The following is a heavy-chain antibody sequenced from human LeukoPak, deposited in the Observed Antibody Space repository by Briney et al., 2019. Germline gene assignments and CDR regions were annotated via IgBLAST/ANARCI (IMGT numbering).Heavy chain of an antibody. Sequence: GASVKVSCKASGYTFTSYGISWVRQAPGQGLEWMGWLSVYNGHTSYAQKFQGVFTMTTDTSTDTAYMELRSLRSDDTAVYYCARLLVTEYKSGWYGHNFDHWGQGTQVTVSS. D-gene: IGHD6-13*01. CDR1: GYTFTSYG. J-gene: IGHJ4*02. CDR3: ARLLVTEYKSGWYGHNFDH. CDR2: LSVYNGHT. V-gene: IGHV1-18*01.